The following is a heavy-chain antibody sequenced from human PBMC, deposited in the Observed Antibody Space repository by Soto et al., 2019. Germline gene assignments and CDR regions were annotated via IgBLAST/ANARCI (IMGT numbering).Heavy chain of an antibody. CDR2: IDPSDSYT. V-gene: IGHV5-10-1*01. J-gene: IGHJ6*02. D-gene: IGHD2-2*01. CDR1: GYSFTNNL. Sequence: GESLKISCKGSGYSFTNNLISWVRQMPVKGLEWMGRIDPSDSYTNYSPSFQGHVTFSADKSISTAYLHWSSLKDSDTAMYYCARHVRYQGMDVLGQRTTLAVSS. CDR3: ARHVRYQGMDV.